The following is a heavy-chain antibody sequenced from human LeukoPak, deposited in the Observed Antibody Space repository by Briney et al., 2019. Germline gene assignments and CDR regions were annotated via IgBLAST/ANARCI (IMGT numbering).Heavy chain of an antibody. CDR2: VNESGGT. Sequence: SSETLSLTCAVYIDSFSNYHWNWIRQTPAKGMEWIGEVNESGGTNISPSLRSRVILSVDTSKNQFSLNLISVTVADTAIYYCARGQGATVPQVGKNWFDPWGQGTRVTVSS. CDR3: ARGQGATVPQVGKNWFDP. V-gene: IGHV4-34*01. D-gene: IGHD1-26*01. J-gene: IGHJ5*02. CDR1: IDSFSNYH.